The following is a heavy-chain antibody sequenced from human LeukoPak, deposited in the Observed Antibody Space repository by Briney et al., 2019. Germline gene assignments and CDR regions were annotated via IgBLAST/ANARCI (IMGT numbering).Heavy chain of an antibody. D-gene: IGHD3-9*01. CDR3: ARGLPEFRYYYDILTGYRPQYYFDY. Sequence: GESLKISCKGSGYSFTSYWIGWVRQMPGKGLEWMGIIYPGDSDTRYSPSFQGQVTISADKSISTAYLQWSSLKASDTAMYYCARGLPEFRYYYDILTGYRPQYYFDYWGQGTLVTVSS. CDR2: IYPGDSDT. J-gene: IGHJ4*02. CDR1: GYSFTSYW. V-gene: IGHV5-51*01.